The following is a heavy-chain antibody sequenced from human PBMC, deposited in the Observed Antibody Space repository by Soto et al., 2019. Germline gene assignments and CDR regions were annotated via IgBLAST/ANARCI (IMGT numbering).Heavy chain of an antibody. CDR1: GGTFSSYT. CDR2: IIPILGIA. CDR3: ARSSSANYYYYYMDV. D-gene: IGHD6-6*01. V-gene: IGHV1-69*02. Sequence: QVQLVQSGAEVKKPGSPVKVSCKASGGTFSSYTISWVRQAPGQGLEWMGRIIPILGIANYAQKFQGRVTITADKSTSTAYMELSSLRSEDTAVYYCARSSSANYYYYYMDVWGKGTTVTVSS. J-gene: IGHJ6*03.